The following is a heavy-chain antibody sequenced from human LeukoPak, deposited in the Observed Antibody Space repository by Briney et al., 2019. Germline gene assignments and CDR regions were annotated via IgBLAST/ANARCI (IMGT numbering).Heavy chain of an antibody. V-gene: IGHV4-30-2*03. D-gene: IGHD3-10*01. CDR3: ARLLVRGHTDY. Sequence: PSETLSLTCAVSGGSISSGGYSWSWIRQPPGKGLEWIGYIYHSGSTYYNPSLKSRVTISVDTSKNQFSLKLSSVTAADTAVYYCARLLVRGHTDYWGQGTLVTVSS. J-gene: IGHJ4*02. CDR1: GGSISSGGYS. CDR2: IYHSGST.